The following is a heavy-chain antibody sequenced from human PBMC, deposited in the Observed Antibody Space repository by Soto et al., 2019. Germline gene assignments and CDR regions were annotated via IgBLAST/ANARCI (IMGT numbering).Heavy chain of an antibody. CDR1: GFTLTWYS. CDR3: ARESEDLTSNFDD. CDR2: ISSTTNYI. Sequence: GSLSLSCAAAGFTLTWYSMNWVRQAPGKGLEWVSSISSTTNYIYYGDSMKGRFTISRDNAKNSLYLEMNSLRAEDTAVYYCARESEDLTSNFDDWGQGTLVTVSS. J-gene: IGHJ4*02. V-gene: IGHV3-21*06.